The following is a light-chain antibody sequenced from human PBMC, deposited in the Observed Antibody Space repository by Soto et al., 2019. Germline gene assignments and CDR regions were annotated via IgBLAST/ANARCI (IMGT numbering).Light chain of an antibody. CDR1: SANIGGGFD. V-gene: IGLV1-40*01. Sequence: QSVLTKPPSVSGAPGQRVTISCTGSSANIGGGFDVHWYQQLPGTAPKLLIYGHTNRPSAVPDRFSGSKSGTSPSLAIAGLQAEDEADYYCQSYDGGLSGYVCGTGTKVTVL. J-gene: IGLJ1*01. CDR2: GHT. CDR3: QSYDGGLSGYV.